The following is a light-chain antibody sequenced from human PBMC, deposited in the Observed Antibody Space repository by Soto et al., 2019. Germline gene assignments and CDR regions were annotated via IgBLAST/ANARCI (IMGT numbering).Light chain of an antibody. J-gene: IGKJ2*01. CDR3: QHHKTSPII. V-gene: IGKV1-16*01. CDR2: DVS. Sequence: DIQMTQSPSSLSASVGDRVTITCRASQGINSYLAWFQQKPGKAPKSLIYDVSSLRSGVPTRFRGSVAGKELTTTRSARQPEDLSSSYGQHHKTSPIIFARGPGLE. CDR1: QGINSY.